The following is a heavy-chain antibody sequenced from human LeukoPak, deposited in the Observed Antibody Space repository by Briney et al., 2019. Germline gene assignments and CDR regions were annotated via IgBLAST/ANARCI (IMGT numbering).Heavy chain of an antibody. CDR2: IYYSGST. J-gene: IGHJ4*02. CDR1: GGSISSGDYY. Sequence: PSETLSLTCTVSGGSISSGDYYWSWIRQPPGKGLEWIGYIYYSGSTYYNPSLKSRVTISVDTSKNQFSLKLSSVTAADTAVYYCARGSDSEYYYGSGSQPEDYWGQGTLVTVSS. D-gene: IGHD3-10*01. V-gene: IGHV4-30-4*08. CDR3: ARGSDSEYYYGSGSQPEDY.